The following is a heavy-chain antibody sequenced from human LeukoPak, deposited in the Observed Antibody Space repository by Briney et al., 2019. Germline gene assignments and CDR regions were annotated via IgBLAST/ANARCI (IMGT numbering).Heavy chain of an antibody. CDR1: GFTFSSYG. CDR2: ISGSGGST. CDR3: ARFFGVVTYYYYGMDV. J-gene: IGHJ6*02. D-gene: IGHD3-3*01. V-gene: IGHV3-23*01. Sequence: PGRSLRLSCAASGFTFSSYGMHWVRQAPGKGLEWVSAISGSGGSTYYADSVKGRFTISRDNSKNTLYLQMNSLRAEDTAVYYCARFFGVVTYYYYGMDVWGQGTTVTVSS.